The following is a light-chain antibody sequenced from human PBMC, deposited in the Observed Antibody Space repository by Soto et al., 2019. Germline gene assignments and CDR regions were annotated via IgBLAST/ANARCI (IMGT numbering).Light chain of an antibody. CDR2: RAS. J-gene: IGKJ4*01. V-gene: IGKV3-20*01. CDR1: QSVSSSY. Sequence: EIVLTQSPGTLSLSPGERATLSCRASQSVSSSYLAWYQQKPGQAPKVLIYRASSRATGIPDRFSGSGSGTDFTLTISRLEPEDFAVYYCQQYGSSPLTFGGVTKVDIK. CDR3: QQYGSSPLT.